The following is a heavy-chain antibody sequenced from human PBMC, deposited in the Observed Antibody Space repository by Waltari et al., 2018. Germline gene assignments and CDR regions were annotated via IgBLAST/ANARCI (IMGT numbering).Heavy chain of an antibody. J-gene: IGHJ4*02. CDR3: ARGEPLAGRKIPFDS. CDR1: GYTFTGNY. Sequence: QVQLVQSGAEVKKPGASVNVSCQTSGYTFTGNYIFWVRQAPGQGLEWMGWINPTSGGTRIAQKFQGRVTMTRDTSTTTAYLEVSELKSDDTAVYYCARGEPLAGRKIPFDSWGQGTLVTVSS. V-gene: IGHV1-2*02. D-gene: IGHD6-19*01. CDR2: INPTSGGT.